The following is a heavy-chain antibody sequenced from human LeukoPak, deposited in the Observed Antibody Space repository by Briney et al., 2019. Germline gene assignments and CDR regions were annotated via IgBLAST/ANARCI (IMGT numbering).Heavy chain of an antibody. Sequence: PSETLSLTCTVSGGSISSGSYYWSWIRQPAGKGLEGIGRIYTSGSTNYNPSLKSRVTISVDTSKNQFSLKLSSVTAADTAVYYCARDGHGDYTDYWGQGTLVTVSS. D-gene: IGHD4-17*01. J-gene: IGHJ4*02. CDR3: ARDGHGDYTDY. CDR1: GGSISSGSYY. CDR2: IYTSGST. V-gene: IGHV4-61*02.